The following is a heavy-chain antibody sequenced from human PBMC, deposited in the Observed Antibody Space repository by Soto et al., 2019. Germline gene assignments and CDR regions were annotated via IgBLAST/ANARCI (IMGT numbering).Heavy chain of an antibody. CDR2: IYSGGTT. V-gene: IGHV3-66*01. CDR1: GFTVSSNY. J-gene: IGHJ5*01. CDR3: GINDESSDYRGWSDS. D-gene: IGHD4-4*01. Sequence: GGSLRLSCAASGFTVSSNYMSWVRQAPGKGLEWVSVIYSGGTTYYADSVKGRFTISRDNSKNTLYLQMNSLRAEDTAVYYCGINDESSDYRGWSDSGARGTTVTGSA.